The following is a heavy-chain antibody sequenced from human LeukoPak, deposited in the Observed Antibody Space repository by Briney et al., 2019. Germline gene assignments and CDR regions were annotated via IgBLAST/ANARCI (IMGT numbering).Heavy chain of an antibody. CDR1: GFTFSDYT. CDR2: ISGGSRSI. CDR3: ARDYFYCGGDCFVDY. Sequence: GGSLRLSCAASGFTFSDYTMNWVRQAPGKGLEWVSSISGGSRSIYYVDSVKGRFTISRDNAKNSLYLQVNSLRAEDTAIYYCARDYFYCGGDCFVDYWGQGTLVSVSS. J-gene: IGHJ4*02. D-gene: IGHD2-21*02. V-gene: IGHV3-21*04.